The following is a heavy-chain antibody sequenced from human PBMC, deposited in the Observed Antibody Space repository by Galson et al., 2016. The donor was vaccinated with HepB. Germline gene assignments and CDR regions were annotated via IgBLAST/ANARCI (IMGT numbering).Heavy chain of an antibody. CDR1: GGSFNNFA. CDR3: ARQRAVTPKDGFDI. J-gene: IGHJ3*02. D-gene: IGHD4-23*01. CDR2: LMLSLGPA. V-gene: IGHV1-69*13. Sequence: SVKVSCKASGGSFNNFAINWVRLAPGQGLEWMGGLMLSLGPANYAPKFQGRVTIIADDSTTTAYMDLSGLTSDDTAVYYCARQRAVTPKDGFDIWGQGTIVTVSS.